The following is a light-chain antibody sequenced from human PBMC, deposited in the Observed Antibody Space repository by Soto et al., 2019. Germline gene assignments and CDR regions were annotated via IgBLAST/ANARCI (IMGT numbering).Light chain of an antibody. Sequence: DIQLTQSPSFLSASVGDRVTITCRASQGISSYLAWYQQKPGKAPKLLIYAASTLQSGVPSRFSGSGSGTEFTLTISSLQPEDFATSYCQQINSYPRVTFGGGTKVEIK. J-gene: IGKJ4*01. CDR1: QGISSY. CDR2: AAS. CDR3: QQINSYPRVT. V-gene: IGKV1-9*01.